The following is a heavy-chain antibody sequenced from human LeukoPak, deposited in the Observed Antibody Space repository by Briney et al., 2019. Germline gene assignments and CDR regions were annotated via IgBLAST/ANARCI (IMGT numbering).Heavy chain of an antibody. Sequence: GGSLRLSCGASGFAFTSYEMYWVRQAPGKGLEWVAVISYDGSKKYYADSVKGRFTISRDNSKNTLYLQMNSLRAEDTAVYYCAELGITMIGGVWGKGTTVTISS. CDR2: ISYDGSKK. D-gene: IGHD3-10*02. CDR1: GFAFTSYE. J-gene: IGHJ6*04. V-gene: IGHV3-30*18. CDR3: AELGITMIGGV.